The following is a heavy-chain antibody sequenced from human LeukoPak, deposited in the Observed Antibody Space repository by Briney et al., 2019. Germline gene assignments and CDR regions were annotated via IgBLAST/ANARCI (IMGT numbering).Heavy chain of an antibody. CDR2: IYYNGRT. D-gene: IGHD2-2*01. V-gene: IGHV4-59*01. CDR3: ARWYCSRGTCYYLDY. CDR1: GGSISSYY. Sequence: SETLSLTCAVSGGSISSYYWSWIRQSPGRGLEYIGHIYYNGRTDYNPSLKSRATISVDTSRNQFSLKLNSVTAADTAAYFCARWYCSRGTCYYLDYWGQGTLVTVSP. J-gene: IGHJ4*02.